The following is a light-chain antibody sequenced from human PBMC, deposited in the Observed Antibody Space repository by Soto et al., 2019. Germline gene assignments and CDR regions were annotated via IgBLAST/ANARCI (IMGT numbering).Light chain of an antibody. CDR1: SSNIGSTYD. Sequence: QSALTQPPSVSGAPGQRVTISCTGSSSNIGSTYDVQWYQQLPGTAPKLLIHGNTDRPSGVPDRFSGSKSGTSASLAITGLQADYEAKLSCQSYAESLGVNFVFGSGTKVTVL. CDR2: GNT. CDR3: QSYAESLGVNFV. V-gene: IGLV1-40*01. J-gene: IGLJ1*01.